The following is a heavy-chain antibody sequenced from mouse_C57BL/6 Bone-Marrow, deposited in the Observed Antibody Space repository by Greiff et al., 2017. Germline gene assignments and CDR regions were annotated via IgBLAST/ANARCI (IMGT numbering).Heavy chain of an antibody. CDR3: ALKNTTNDD. Sequence: VQLQQSGAESVRPGASVKLSCTASGFNIKDDYMHWVKQRPEQGLEWIGRIDPASGDTAYASKFQGKATITADTSSNTAYVQLSSLTSEDTAVYYCALKNTTNDDWGQGTTLTVSA. J-gene: IGHJ2*01. D-gene: IGHD1-1*01. V-gene: IGHV14-4*01. CDR2: IDPASGDT. CDR1: GFNIKDDY.